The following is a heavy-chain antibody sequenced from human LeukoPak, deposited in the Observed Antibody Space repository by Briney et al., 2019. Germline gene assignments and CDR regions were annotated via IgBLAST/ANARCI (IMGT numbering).Heavy chain of an antibody. D-gene: IGHD6-13*01. CDR2: IGTTGDT. Sequence: GGSLRLSCEASGFTFSGYDMHWVRQAPGKGLEWVSAIGTTGDTYYSDSVRGRFTISRENAKNSLDLQMNSLRAGDTAVYYCARSPSYSSSWYALDSWGQGTLLTVSS. CDR3: ARSPSYSSSWYALDS. J-gene: IGHJ4*02. CDR1: GFTFSGYD. V-gene: IGHV3-13*01.